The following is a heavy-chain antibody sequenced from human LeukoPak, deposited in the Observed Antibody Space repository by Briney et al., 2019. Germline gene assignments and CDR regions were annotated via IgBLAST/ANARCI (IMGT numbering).Heavy chain of an antibody. CDR2: ISGSGGST. D-gene: IGHD1-26*01. J-gene: IGHJ4*02. CDR3: AKGERKWELLPFDY. V-gene: IGHV3-23*01. Sequence: GGSLRLSCAASGFTFSSYSMNWVRQAPGKGLEWVSAISGSGGSTYYADSVKGRFTISRDNSKNTLYLQMNSLRAEDTAVYYCAKGERKWELLPFDYWGQGTLVTVSS. CDR1: GFTFSSYS.